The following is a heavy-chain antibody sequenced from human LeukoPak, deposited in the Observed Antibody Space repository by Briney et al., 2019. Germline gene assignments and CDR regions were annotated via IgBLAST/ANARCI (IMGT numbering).Heavy chain of an antibody. CDR1: GGSISSYY. V-gene: IGHV4-39*01. CDR3: ARGRPDGSGSYYKFDP. D-gene: IGHD3-10*01. Sequence: KPSETLSLTCTVSGGSISSYYWSWIRQPPGKGLEWIGSIYYSGRTYYNPSLKSRVTISVNTSKKQFSLKLSSVTAADTAVYYCARGRPDGSGSYYKFDPWGQGTLVTVSS. J-gene: IGHJ5*02. CDR2: IYYSGRT.